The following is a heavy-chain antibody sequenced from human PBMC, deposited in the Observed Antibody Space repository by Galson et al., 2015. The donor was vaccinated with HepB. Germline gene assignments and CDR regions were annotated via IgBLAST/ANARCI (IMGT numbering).Heavy chain of an antibody. CDR2: INAGDGNT. CDR3: GLGAFDY. V-gene: IGHV1-3*01. CDR1: GYSFTNYA. J-gene: IGHJ4*02. Sequence: SVKVSCKASGYSFTNYAMHWVRQAPGQRLEWMGWINAGDGNTGYSQSFQGRVTITRDTSASTAYMELSSLTSEDTAVYYCGLGAFDYWGQGTLVAVSS. D-gene: IGHD3-16*01.